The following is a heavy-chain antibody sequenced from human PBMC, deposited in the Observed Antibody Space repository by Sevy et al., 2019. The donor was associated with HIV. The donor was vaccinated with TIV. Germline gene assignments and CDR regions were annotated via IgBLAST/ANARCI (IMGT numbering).Heavy chain of an antibody. V-gene: IGHV3-21*01. CDR3: ARTTGGSEAAFDF. CDR2: SSSATHYT. D-gene: IGHD1-1*01. Sequence: GGSLRLSCAASGFIFSSYSMNWVRQAPGKGLEWVSFSSSATHYTYYADSLKGRFTVSRDYAKNSLFLQMNSLRAEDTAVYYCARTTGGSEAAFDFWGQGTMVTVSS. J-gene: IGHJ3*01. CDR1: GFIFSSYS.